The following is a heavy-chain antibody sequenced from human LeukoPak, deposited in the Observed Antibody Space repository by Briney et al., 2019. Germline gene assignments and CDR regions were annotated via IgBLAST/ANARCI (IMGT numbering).Heavy chain of an antibody. CDR2: IYYSGST. D-gene: IGHD3-3*01. V-gene: IGHV4-39*07. Sequence: PSETLCLTCTVSGGSISSSSYYWGWIRQPPGKGLEWIGSIYYSGSTYYNPSLKSRVTISVDTSKNQFSLKLGSVTAADTAVYYCARVNSGYYNRYYYYYMGVWGKGTTVTVSS. J-gene: IGHJ6*03. CDR1: GGSISSSSYY. CDR3: ARVNSGYYNRYYYYYMGV.